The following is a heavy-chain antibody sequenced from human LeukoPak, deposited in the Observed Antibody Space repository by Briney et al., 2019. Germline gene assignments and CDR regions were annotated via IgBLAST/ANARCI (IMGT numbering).Heavy chain of an antibody. CDR2: IYYSGST. D-gene: IGHD6-6*01. J-gene: IGHJ4*02. V-gene: IGHV4-59*12. CDR1: GGSISSYY. CDR3: AAEDIAARPTPAFDY. Sequence: SETLSLTCTVSGGSISSYYWSWIRQPPGKGLEWIGYIYYSGSTNYNPSLKSRVTMSVDTSKNQFSLKLSSVTAADTAVYYCAAEDIAARPTPAFDYWGQGTLVTVSS.